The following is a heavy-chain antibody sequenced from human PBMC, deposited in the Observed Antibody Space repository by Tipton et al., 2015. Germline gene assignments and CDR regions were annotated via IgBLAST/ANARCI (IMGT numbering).Heavy chain of an antibody. V-gene: IGHV4-39*01. Sequence: GLVKPSETLSLTYTVSGGSFSDYYWGWIRQPPGKGLEWIGSLSYSGKTDYNPPLRSRVTISVDTSKNQFSLRLSSVTAADTAVYYCARSLFPETAGLENWFDPWGQGTLVTVSS. CDR2: LSYSGKT. CDR3: ARSLFPETAGLENWFDP. CDR1: GGSFSDYY. J-gene: IGHJ5*02. D-gene: IGHD6-13*01.